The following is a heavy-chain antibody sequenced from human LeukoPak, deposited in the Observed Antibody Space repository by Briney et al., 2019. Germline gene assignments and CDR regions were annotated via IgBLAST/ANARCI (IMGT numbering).Heavy chain of an antibody. V-gene: IGHV3-23*01. Sequence: QTGGSLRLSCAASGFTFSSYAMSWVRQAPEKGLEWVSTISGSGGGTYYADSVKGRFTISRDDSKNTLYLQMNSLRAEDTAVYYCASGIDVITFGGLYILWGQGTLVTVSS. CDR3: ASGIDVITFGGLYIL. CDR2: ISGSGGGT. J-gene: IGHJ4*02. CDR1: GFTFSSYA. D-gene: IGHD3-16*01.